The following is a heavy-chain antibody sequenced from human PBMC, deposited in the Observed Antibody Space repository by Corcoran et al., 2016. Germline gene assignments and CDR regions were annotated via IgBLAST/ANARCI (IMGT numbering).Heavy chain of an antibody. CDR3: AKDKTGAFDY. CDR2: ISYDGSNK. CDR1: RFTFSSYG. J-gene: IGHJ4*02. V-gene: IGHV3-30*18. D-gene: IGHD1-1*01. Sequence: QVQLVESGGGVVQPGGSLRLSCAASRFTFSSYGMHWVRQAPGKGLEWVAVISYDGSNKYYADSVKGRFTISRDNSKNTLYLQMNSLRAEDTAVYYCAKDKTGAFDYWGQGTLVTVSS.